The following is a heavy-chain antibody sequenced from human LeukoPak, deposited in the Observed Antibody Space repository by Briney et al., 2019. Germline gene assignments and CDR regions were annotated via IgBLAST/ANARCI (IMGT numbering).Heavy chain of an antibody. D-gene: IGHD2-2*01. Sequence: SETLSLTCAVYGGSFSGYYWSWIRQPPGKGLEWTGEVNHSGSTNYNPSLKSRVTISVDTSKNQFSLKLSSVTAADTAVYYCASLFRPVPAAITGAYGTYYYYGMDVWGQGTTVTVSS. CDR3: ASLFRPVPAAITGAYGTYYYYGMDV. J-gene: IGHJ6*02. V-gene: IGHV4-34*01. CDR2: VNHSGST. CDR1: GGSFSGYY.